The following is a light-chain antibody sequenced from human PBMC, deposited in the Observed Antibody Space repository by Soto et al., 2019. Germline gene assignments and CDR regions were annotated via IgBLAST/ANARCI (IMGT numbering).Light chain of an antibody. CDR1: STNIGAGYA. Sequence: QSVLTQPPSVSAAPGQRVTISCTGSSTNIGAGYAVFWYQQIPGTAPKLLLYDNNNRPSGVPDRFSASKSGTSASLAITGLQADDEADYYCQSFDSILNSVVFGGGTKVTVL. J-gene: IGLJ2*01. CDR3: QSFDSILNSVV. V-gene: IGLV1-40*01. CDR2: DNN.